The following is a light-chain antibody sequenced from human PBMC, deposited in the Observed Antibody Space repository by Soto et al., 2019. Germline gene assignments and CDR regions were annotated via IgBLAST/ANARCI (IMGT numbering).Light chain of an antibody. Sequence: EIVLTQSPGTLSLSPGERATLSCRASQSVSSSYLAWYQQKPGQAPRLLIYGASSRATGIPDRFSGSGYGTDFTLTISRLEPEDFAVYYCQQYGSSPYTFGQGTKVEIK. CDR2: GAS. V-gene: IGKV3-20*01. CDR1: QSVSSSY. J-gene: IGKJ2*01. CDR3: QQYGSSPYT.